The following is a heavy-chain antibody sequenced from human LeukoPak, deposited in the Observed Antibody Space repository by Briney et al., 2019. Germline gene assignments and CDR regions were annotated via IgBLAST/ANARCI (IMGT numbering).Heavy chain of an antibody. CDR2: IYSGGST. Sequence: GGSLRLSCAASGFTVSSNYMSWVRQAPGKGLEWVSVIYSGGSTYYADSVKGRFTISRDNSKNTVYLQMNSLRAEDTAVYYCATTPLVGTRGYWGQGTLVTVSS. CDR1: GFTVSSNY. CDR3: ATTPLVGTRGY. D-gene: IGHD1-26*01. V-gene: IGHV3-53*01. J-gene: IGHJ4*02.